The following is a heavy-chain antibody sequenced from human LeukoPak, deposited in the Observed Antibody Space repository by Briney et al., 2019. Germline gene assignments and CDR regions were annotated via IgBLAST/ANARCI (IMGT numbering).Heavy chain of an antibody. CDR1: GFTFSSYS. CDR3: ANHFACGRTRCPPFDS. Sequence: GGSLRLSCAASGFTFSSYSMNWVRQAPGKGLGWVSYISSSSSTIYYADSVKGRFTISRDNAKNSLCPQMNSLRAEDTAVYYCANHFACGRTRCPPFDSWGQETLVTVSS. J-gene: IGHJ4*02. V-gene: IGHV3-48*01. CDR2: ISSSSSTI. D-gene: IGHD2-2*01.